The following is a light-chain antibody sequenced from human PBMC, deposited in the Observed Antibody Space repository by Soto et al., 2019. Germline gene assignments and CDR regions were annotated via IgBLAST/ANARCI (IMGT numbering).Light chain of an antibody. J-gene: IGKJ3*01. Sequence: DIPMTQSPSSLSASVGDRVTITCRASQSISSDLNWYQQKPGKAPKLLIYAASSLQSGVPSRFSGSGSGTDFTLTISSLQPEDFATYYCQQSYSTPFTFGPGTKVDIK. V-gene: IGKV1-39*01. CDR2: AAS. CDR1: QSISSD. CDR3: QQSYSTPFT.